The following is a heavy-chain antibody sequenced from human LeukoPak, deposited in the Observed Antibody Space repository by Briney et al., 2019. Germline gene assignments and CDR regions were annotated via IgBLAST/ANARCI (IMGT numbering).Heavy chain of an antibody. J-gene: IGHJ4*02. CDR2: IRYDGSNK. CDR3: AKDPSGAAAGTSYFDY. D-gene: IGHD6-13*01. Sequence: GGSLRLSCAASGFTFSSYGMHWVRQAPGKGLEWVAFIRYDGSNKYYADSVKGRFTISRDNSKNMLYLQMNSLRAEDTAVYYCAKDPSGAAAGTSYFDYWGQGTLVTVSS. CDR1: GFTFSSYG. V-gene: IGHV3-30*02.